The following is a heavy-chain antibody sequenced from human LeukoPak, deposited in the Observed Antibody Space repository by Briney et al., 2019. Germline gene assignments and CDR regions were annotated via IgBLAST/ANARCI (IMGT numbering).Heavy chain of an antibody. Sequence: SETLSLTCTVSGGSISSSSAYWGWIRQPPGKGLEWVGSIYYSKNTYYNPSLKSRVTISADTSKNQFSLTLGSASATDTAVYYCVSPRGFSYGYLDYWGQGTLVTVSS. CDR2: IYYSKNT. CDR1: GGSISSSSAY. D-gene: IGHD5-18*01. V-gene: IGHV4-39*01. CDR3: VSPRGFSYGYLDY. J-gene: IGHJ4*02.